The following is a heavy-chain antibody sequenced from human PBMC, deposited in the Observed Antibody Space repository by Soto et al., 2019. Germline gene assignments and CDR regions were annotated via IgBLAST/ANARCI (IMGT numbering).Heavy chain of an antibody. Sequence: GGSLRLSCSASGFTFSSYAMHWVRQAPGKGLEYVSAISSNGGSTYYADSVKGRFTISRDNSKNTLYLQMSSLRAEDTAVYYCVKDEPDYYDSRTLRYWGQGTLVTVSS. CDR2: ISSNGGST. D-gene: IGHD3-22*01. CDR1: GFTFSSYA. V-gene: IGHV3-64D*08. CDR3: VKDEPDYYDSRTLRY. J-gene: IGHJ4*02.